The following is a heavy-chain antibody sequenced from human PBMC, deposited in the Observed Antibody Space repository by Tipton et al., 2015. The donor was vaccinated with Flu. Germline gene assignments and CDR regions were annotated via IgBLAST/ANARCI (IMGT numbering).Heavy chain of an antibody. CDR1: GGTFSSYA. CDR3: ANSVSGYYDSSGYLFQH. Sequence: QVQLVQSGAEVKKPGSSVKVSCKASGGTFSSYAISWVRQAPGQGLEWMGGIIPIFGTANYAQKFQGRVTITADESTSTAYMELSSLRSEDTAVYYCANSVSGYYDSSGYLFQHWGQGTLVPVSS. CDR2: IIPIFGTA. D-gene: IGHD3-22*01. V-gene: IGHV1-69*01. J-gene: IGHJ1*01.